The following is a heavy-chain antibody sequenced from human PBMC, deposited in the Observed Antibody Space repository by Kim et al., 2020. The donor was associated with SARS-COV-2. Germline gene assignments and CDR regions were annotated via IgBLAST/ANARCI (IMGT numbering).Heavy chain of an antibody. V-gene: IGHV3-49*04. CDR1: GFTFGDYA. J-gene: IGHJ3*02. D-gene: IGHD3-16*01. Sequence: GGSLRLSCTASGFTFGDYAMSWVRQAPGKGLEWVGFIRSKAYGGTTEYAASVKGRFTISRDDSKSIAYLQMNSLKTEDTAVYYCTRDYTTGAAFDIWGQGTMVTVSS. CDR2: IRSKAYGGTT. CDR3: TRDYTTGAAFDI.